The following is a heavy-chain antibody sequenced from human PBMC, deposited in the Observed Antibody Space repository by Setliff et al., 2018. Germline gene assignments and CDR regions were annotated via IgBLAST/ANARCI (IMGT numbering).Heavy chain of an antibody. J-gene: IGHJ5*01. D-gene: IGHD1-1*01. Sequence: PSETLSLTCTVSGGSISDSSWSWIRQPPGKGLEWIGYIYTTGSTNYNPSLKSRIAISADTSKNQFSLNLNSVTAAATAVYYCASRTTGPGGWFDFWGQGSLVTVSS. CDR2: IYTTGST. CDR1: GGSISDSS. V-gene: IGHV4-4*08. CDR3: ASRTTGPGGWFDF.